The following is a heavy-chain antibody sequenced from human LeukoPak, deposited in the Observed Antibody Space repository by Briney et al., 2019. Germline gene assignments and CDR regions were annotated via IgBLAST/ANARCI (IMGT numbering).Heavy chain of an antibody. CDR3: GREVPGAMNAVDV. CDR2: IKDDGSQK. V-gene: IGHV3-7*01. J-gene: IGHJ3*01. D-gene: IGHD2-2*01. CDR1: GFTFSSYW. Sequence: GGSLRPSCAASGFTFSSYWMAWVRQAPGKGLEWVGNIKDDGSQKYYVDSVKGRFTISRDNAENSLYLQLNSLRAEDSAVYYCGREVPGAMNAVDVWGQGTMVTVSS.